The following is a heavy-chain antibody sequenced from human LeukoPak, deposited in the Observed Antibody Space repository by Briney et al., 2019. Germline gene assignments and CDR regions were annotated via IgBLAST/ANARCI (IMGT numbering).Heavy chain of an antibody. CDR2: INHSGST. CDR1: GGSFSGYY. Sequence: PSETLSLTCAVYGGSFSGYYWSWIRQPPGKGLEWIGEINHSGSTNYNPSLKSRVTISVDTSKNQFSLKLSSVTAADTAVYYCARGQLQVRLLPWGQGTLVTVSS. J-gene: IGHJ5*02. CDR3: ARGQLQVRLLP. D-gene: IGHD5-18*01. V-gene: IGHV4-34*01.